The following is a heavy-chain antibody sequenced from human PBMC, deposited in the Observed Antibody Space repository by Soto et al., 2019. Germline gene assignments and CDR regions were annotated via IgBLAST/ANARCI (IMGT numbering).Heavy chain of an antibody. J-gene: IGHJ5*02. D-gene: IGHD2-2*01. CDR3: ATHLDIVVVPAAMQYNWFDP. V-gene: IGHV3-23*01. CDR1: GFTFSSYA. Sequence: GGSLRLSCAASGFTFSSYAMSWVRQAPGKGLEWVSAISGSGGSTYYADSVKGRFTISRDNSKNTLYLQMNSLRAEDTAVYYCATHLDIVVVPAAMQYNWFDPWGQGTLVTVSS. CDR2: ISGSGGST.